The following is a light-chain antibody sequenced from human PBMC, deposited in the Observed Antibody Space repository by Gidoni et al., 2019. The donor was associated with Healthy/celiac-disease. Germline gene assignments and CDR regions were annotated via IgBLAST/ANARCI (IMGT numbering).Light chain of an antibody. CDR3: RQRSNWPPYT. J-gene: IGKJ2*01. Sequence: ELVFTQSPATLSLSPGERATLSCRASQSVSSYLAWYQQKPGQAPRLLIYDASNRATGIPARFSGSGAGTDFTLTISSLEPEDFAVYYCRQRSNWPPYTFGQGTKLEIK. CDR2: DAS. V-gene: IGKV3-11*01. CDR1: QSVSSY.